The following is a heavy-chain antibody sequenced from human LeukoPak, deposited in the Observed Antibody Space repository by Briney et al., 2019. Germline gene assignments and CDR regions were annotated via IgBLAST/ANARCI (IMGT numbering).Heavy chain of an antibody. CDR3: ARDFHDSSGPPRNFQH. CDR2: INPNSGST. D-gene: IGHD3-22*01. J-gene: IGHJ1*01. Sequence: ASVKVSCKASGYTFTGYYMHWVRQAPGQGLEWMGWINPNSGSTSYAQKFQGRITMTRDTSTSTVYMELSSLRSEDTAVYYCARDFHDSSGPPRNFQHWGQGTLVTVSS. CDR1: GYTFTGYY. V-gene: IGHV1-46*01.